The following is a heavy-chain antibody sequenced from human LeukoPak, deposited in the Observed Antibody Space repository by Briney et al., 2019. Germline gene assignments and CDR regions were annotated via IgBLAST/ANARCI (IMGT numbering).Heavy chain of an antibody. V-gene: IGHV3-11*04. D-gene: IGHD5-12*01. CDR3: ARDLSLRIPGRGAFDI. Sequence: GGSLRLSCAASGFTFSDYYMSWIRQAPGKGLEWVSYISSSGSTIYYADSVKGRFTISRDNAKNSLYLQMSSLRAEDTAVYYCARDLSLRIPGRGAFDIWGQGTMVTVSS. J-gene: IGHJ3*02. CDR1: GFTFSDYY. CDR2: ISSSGSTI.